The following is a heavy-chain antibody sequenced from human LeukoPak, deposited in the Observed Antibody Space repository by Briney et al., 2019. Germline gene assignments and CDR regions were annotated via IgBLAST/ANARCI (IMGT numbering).Heavy chain of an antibody. CDR3: ARGSIVGATFDYFDY. CDR2: ISAYNGNT. CDR1: GYTFTSYG. D-gene: IGHD1-26*01. V-gene: IGHV1-18*01. J-gene: IGHJ4*02. Sequence: ASVKVSCKASGYTFTSYGISWVRQAPGQGLEWTGWISAYNGNTNYAQKLQGRVTMTTDTSTSTAYMELSRLRSDDTAVYYCARGSIVGATFDYFDYWGQGTLVTVSS.